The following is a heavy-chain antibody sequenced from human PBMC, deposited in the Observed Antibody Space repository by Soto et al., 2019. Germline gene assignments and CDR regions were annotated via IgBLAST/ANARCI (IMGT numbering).Heavy chain of an antibody. CDR3: ARMVRGSNIDYYYYVQV. Sequence: QVQLVQSGAEVKKPGASVKVSCKASGYTFTSHGISWVRQAPGQGLEWMAWISAENGDTNYEQKLQGRVTVTTDSSTSTAYMELRSLRSEDTAVYYCARMVRGSNIDYYYYVQVWGKGPTVTVSS. D-gene: IGHD3-10*01. CDR2: ISAENGDT. V-gene: IGHV1-18*01. J-gene: IGHJ6*03. CDR1: GYTFTSHG.